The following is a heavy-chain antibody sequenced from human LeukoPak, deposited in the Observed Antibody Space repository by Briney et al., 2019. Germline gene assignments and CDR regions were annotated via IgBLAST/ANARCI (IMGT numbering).Heavy chain of an antibody. CDR1: GDSVSRNSAV. V-gene: IGHV6-1*01. Sequence: SQTLSLTCAISGDSVSRNSAVWNWIRQSPSRGLEWLGTTYYRFKWYNDYAVSVKSRITINPDTSKNHFSLQLNSVTPEDTAVYYCARGLYSYNFNQDFYYYYIDVWGRGTTVTVSS. J-gene: IGHJ6*03. CDR3: ARGLYSYNFNQDFYYYYIDV. D-gene: IGHD5-18*01. CDR2: TYYRFKWYN.